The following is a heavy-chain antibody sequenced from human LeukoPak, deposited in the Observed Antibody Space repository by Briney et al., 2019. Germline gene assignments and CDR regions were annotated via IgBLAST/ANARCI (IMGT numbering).Heavy chain of an antibody. CDR3: ARKLIVAPTRPPRNWYFDL. J-gene: IGHJ2*01. CDR2: ISSSSGGTI. CDR1: GFTFSDYY. D-gene: IGHD1-26*01. V-gene: IGHV3-11*01. Sequence: GGSLRLSCAASGFTFSDYYMSWIRQAPGRGLEWISYISSSSGGTIYYTDSVKGRFTISRDNAKNSLYLQMNSMSADDTAVYYCARKLIVAPTRPPRNWYFDLWGRGTLVTVSS.